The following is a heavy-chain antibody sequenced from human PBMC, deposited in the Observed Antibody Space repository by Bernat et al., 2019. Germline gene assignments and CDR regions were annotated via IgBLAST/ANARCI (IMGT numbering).Heavy chain of an antibody. CDR3: AKDGEDIVVVTAMNWYFDL. Sequence: QVQLVESGGGVVQPGRSLRLSCAASGFTFSSYGMHWVRQAPGKGLEWVAVISYDGSNKYYADSVKGRFTISRDNSKNTLYLQMNSLRAEDTAVYYCAKDGEDIVVVTAMNWYFDLWGRGTLVTVSS. V-gene: IGHV3-30*18. CDR1: GFTFSSYG. D-gene: IGHD2-21*02. CDR2: ISYDGSNK. J-gene: IGHJ2*01.